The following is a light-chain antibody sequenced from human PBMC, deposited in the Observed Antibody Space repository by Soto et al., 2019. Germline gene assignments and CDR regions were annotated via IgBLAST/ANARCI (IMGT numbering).Light chain of an antibody. J-gene: IGKJ4*02. CDR1: QSITSY. V-gene: IGKV1-9*01. CDR2: SAS. CDR3: QQLYSHPRT. Sequence: DIQLTQSPTFMSASVGERVTITCRASQSITSYLAWYQQRPGKAPGLLIYSASTLQSGVPSRFSGSGYGTDFSLTISNLQPEDFATYYCQQLYSHPRTFGGGTNVDIK.